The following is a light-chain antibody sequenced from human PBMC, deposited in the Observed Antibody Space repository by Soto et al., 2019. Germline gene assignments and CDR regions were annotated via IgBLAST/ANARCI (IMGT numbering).Light chain of an antibody. CDR1: QNVYSRY. J-gene: IGKJ1*01. Sequence: ESVLTQSPGTLSLSPGERATLSCRASQNVYSRYLAWYQQKPGQAPRLLIYGVSTRATGIPDRFSGSGSATDFALTIRRLEPEDFAVYYCQQYGGSPLVTFGQGTKLEIK. CDR3: QQYGGSPLVT. CDR2: GVS. V-gene: IGKV3-20*01.